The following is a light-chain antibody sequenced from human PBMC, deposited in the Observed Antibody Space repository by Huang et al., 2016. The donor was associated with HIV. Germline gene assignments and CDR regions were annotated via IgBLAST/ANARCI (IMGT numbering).Light chain of an antibody. CDR2: DAS. J-gene: IGKJ5*01. CDR1: QSVTTY. CDR3: QQRYDWPPIT. Sequence: EIVLTQSPATLSLSPGERAPLSCRASQSVTTYLAWYQQKPGQAPRLLIYDASNRATCIPARFSGSGSGTDFTLTISSLEPEDFAVYYCQQRYDWPPITFGQGTRLEIK. V-gene: IGKV3-11*01.